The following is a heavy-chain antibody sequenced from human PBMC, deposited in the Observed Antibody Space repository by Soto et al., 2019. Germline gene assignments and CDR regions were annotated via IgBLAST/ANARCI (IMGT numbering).Heavy chain of an antibody. CDR1: VYPLTSYD. V-gene: IGHV1-8*01. CDR2: MNPNSGNT. J-gene: IGHJ6*02. CDR3: ARVDLTYYYDSRGPAGRYYYYDMDV. Sequence: SGKVCCNSSVYPLTSYDINCVRQATGQGLEWRGWMNPNSGNTGYAQKFQGRVTMTRNTSISTAYMELSSLRSEDTDVYYCARVDLTYYYDSRGPAGRYYYYDMDVWGQGTTVTVSS. D-gene: IGHD3-22*01.